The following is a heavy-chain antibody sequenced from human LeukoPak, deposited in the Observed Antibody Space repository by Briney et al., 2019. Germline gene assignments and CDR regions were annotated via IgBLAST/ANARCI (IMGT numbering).Heavy chain of an antibody. D-gene: IGHD1-26*01. CDR1: GGSIGSSYYY. CDR3: ARDRGGSPFDY. Sequence: SETLSLTCTVSGGSIGSSYYYWGWIRQPPGRGLEWIGSIYYSGSTYYNPSLKSRVTISEDTSKNQFSLKLNSVTAADTAVYYCARDRGGSPFDYWGQGTLVTVSS. J-gene: IGHJ4*02. CDR2: IYYSGST. V-gene: IGHV4-39*02.